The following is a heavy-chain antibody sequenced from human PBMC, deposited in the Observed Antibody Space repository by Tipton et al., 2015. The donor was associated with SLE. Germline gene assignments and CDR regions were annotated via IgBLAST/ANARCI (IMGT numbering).Heavy chain of an antibody. Sequence: TLSLTCTVSGGSISSHYWSWIRQPPGKGLEWIGYIYYSGSTNYNPSLKSRVTISVDTSKNQFSLKLSSVTAEDTAVYYCARESSSWKDEDSDSYYGMDVWGQGTTVTVSS. CDR1: GGSISSHY. V-gene: IGHV4-59*11. CDR2: IYYSGST. CDR3: ARESSSWKDEDSDSYYGMDV. D-gene: IGHD6-13*01. J-gene: IGHJ6*02.